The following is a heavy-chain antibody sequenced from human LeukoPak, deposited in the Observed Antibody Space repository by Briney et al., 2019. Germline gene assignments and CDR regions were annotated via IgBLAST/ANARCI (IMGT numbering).Heavy chain of an antibody. D-gene: IGHD3-22*01. CDR3: ARAYYYDSSGPYDFDY. CDR1: GYTFTSYY. Sequence: GASVKVSCKASGYTFTSYYMHWVRQAPGQGLEWMGIINPSGGSTSYAQKFQGRVTMTRDTSTSTVYMELSSLRSEDTAVYYCARAYYYDSSGPYDFDYWGQGTLVTVSS. V-gene: IGHV1-46*01. CDR2: INPSGGST. J-gene: IGHJ4*02.